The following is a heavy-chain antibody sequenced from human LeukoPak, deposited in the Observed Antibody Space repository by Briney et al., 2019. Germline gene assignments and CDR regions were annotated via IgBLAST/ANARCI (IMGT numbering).Heavy chain of an antibody. CDR3: ATGYYEPFAT. CDR2: ISDTGKT. D-gene: IGHD2/OR15-2a*01. V-gene: IGHV4-59*01. Sequence: SETLSLTCSVSCASLSSYYGGWLRQSPGQGLEWIGYISDTGKTDSNPSLKSRVTLSLDTSKKEFSLRLRSVTAADSAVYYCATGYYEPFATWGPGIVVAVSS. J-gene: IGHJ5*02. CDR1: CASLSSYY.